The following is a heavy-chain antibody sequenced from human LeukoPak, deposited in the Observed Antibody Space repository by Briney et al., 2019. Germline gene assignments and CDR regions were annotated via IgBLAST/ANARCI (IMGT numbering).Heavy chain of an antibody. J-gene: IGHJ6*03. Sequence: PSETLSLTCTVSGGSISSSSYYWGWIRQPPGKGLEWIGSTYYSGSTYYNPSLKSRVTISVDTSKNQFSLKLSSVTAADTAVYYCAAANLPDYYMDVWGKGTTVTVSS. CDR1: GGSISSSSYY. CDR3: AAANLPDYYMDV. CDR2: TYYSGST. V-gene: IGHV4-39*07. D-gene: IGHD5/OR15-5a*01.